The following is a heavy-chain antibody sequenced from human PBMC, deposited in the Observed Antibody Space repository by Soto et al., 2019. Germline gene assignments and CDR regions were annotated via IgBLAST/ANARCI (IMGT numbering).Heavy chain of an antibody. V-gene: IGHV4-59*01. CDR1: GGSISSYY. CDR2: IYYSGST. J-gene: IGHJ1*01. D-gene: IGHD6-19*01. Sequence: PSETLSLTCTVSGGSISSYYWSWIRQPPGKGLEWIGYIYYSGSTNYNPSLKSRVTISVDTSKNQFSLRLSSVTAADTAVYYCARSHSSGWYIAYFQHWGQGTLVTVSS. CDR3: ARSHSSGWYIAYFQH.